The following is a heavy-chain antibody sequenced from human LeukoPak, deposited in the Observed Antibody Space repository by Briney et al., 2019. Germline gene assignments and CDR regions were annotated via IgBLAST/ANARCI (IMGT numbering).Heavy chain of an antibody. CDR1: GGSFSDYF. Sequence: PSETLSLTCAVYGGSFSDYFWGWIRQPPGKGLEWIGEINHSGRTYYNPSLKSRVPISVDTSKNQFSLNPSSVTAADTAVYYCARDVVVVPAAIHYGMDVWGQGTTVTVSS. D-gene: IGHD2-2*01. CDR2: INHSGRT. J-gene: IGHJ6*02. CDR3: ARDVVVVPAAIHYGMDV. V-gene: IGHV4-34*01.